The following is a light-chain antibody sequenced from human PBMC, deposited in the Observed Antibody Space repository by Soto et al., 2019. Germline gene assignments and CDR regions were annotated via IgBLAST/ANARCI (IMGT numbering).Light chain of an antibody. J-gene: IGKJ4*01. Sequence: EIVLTQSPGTLSLSPGERATLSCRASRSVSSSYLAWYQQKPGQAPRLLIYGASSRATGIPDRFSGSGSGTDFTLTISRLEPEDFAVYYCQQYGSSPPRLTFGGGTKVEIK. V-gene: IGKV3-20*01. CDR3: QQYGSSPPRLT. CDR1: RSVSSSY. CDR2: GAS.